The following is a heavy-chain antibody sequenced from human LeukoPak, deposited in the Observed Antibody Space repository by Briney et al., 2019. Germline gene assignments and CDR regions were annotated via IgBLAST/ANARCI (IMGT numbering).Heavy chain of an antibody. V-gene: IGHV4-4*07. Sequence: SETLSLTYTVSGGSISSYYWSWIRQPAGKGLEWIGRIYTSGSTNYNPSLKSRVTMSVDTSKNQFSLKLSSVTAADTAVYYCTYSSSSGVDYWGQGTLVTVSS. CDR2: IYTSGST. CDR1: GGSISSYY. D-gene: IGHD6-6*01. J-gene: IGHJ4*02. CDR3: TYSSSSGVDY.